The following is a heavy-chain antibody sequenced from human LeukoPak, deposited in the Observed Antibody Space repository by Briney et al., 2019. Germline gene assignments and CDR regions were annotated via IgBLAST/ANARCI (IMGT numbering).Heavy chain of an antibody. J-gene: IGHJ4*02. CDR3: ARGYRNWGPYHFDY. V-gene: IGHV4-31*03. D-gene: IGHD7-27*01. Sequence: SQTLSLTCTVSGGSISSGGYYWSWIRQHPGKGLEWIGYIYYSGSTYYNPSLKSRVTISVDTSKNQFSLKLSSVTAADTAVYYCARGYRNWGPYHFDYWGQGTLVTVSS. CDR2: IYYSGST. CDR1: GGSISSGGYY.